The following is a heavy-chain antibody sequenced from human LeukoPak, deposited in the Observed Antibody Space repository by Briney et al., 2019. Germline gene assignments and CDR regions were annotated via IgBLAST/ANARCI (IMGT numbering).Heavy chain of an antibody. J-gene: IGHJ6*03. CDR3: AGPVVVPAARYYYYYYMDV. D-gene: IGHD2-2*01. Sequence: PWETLSLTCAVYGGSFSGYYWSWIRQPPGKGLEWFGEINHSGSTNYNPSLKSRVTISVDTSKNQFSLKLSSVTAADTAAYYCAGPVVVPAARYYYYYYMDVWGKGTTVTVSS. CDR1: GGSFSGYY. V-gene: IGHV4-34*01. CDR2: INHSGST.